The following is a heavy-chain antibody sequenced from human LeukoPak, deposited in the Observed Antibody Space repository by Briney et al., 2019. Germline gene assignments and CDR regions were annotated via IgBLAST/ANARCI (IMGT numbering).Heavy chain of an antibody. D-gene: IGHD1-26*01. CDR3: ARAIGKQWDFDY. CDR2: ISSSSSYI. CDR1: GFTFSSYS. J-gene: IGHJ4*02. V-gene: IGHV3-21*01. Sequence: PGGSLRLSCAASGFTFSSYSMNWVRQAPGKGLEWVSSISSSSSYIYYADSVKGRFTISRDNAKNSLYLQMNSLRAEDTAVYYCARAIGKQWDFDYWGQGTLVTVSS.